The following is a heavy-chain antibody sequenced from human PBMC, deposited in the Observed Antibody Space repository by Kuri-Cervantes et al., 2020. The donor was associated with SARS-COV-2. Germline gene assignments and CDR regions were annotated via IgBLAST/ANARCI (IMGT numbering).Heavy chain of an antibody. CDR3: ARGSVVPAANDY. CDR1: GGSFSGYY. V-gene: IGHV4-34*01. J-gene: IGHJ4*02. Sequence: SETLSLTCAVYGGSFSGYYWSWIRQPPGKGLEWIGEINHSGSTNYNPSLKSRVTISVDTSKNQFSLKLSSVTAADTAVYYCARGSVVPAANDYWGQGTLVTVS. D-gene: IGHD2-2*01. CDR2: INHSGST.